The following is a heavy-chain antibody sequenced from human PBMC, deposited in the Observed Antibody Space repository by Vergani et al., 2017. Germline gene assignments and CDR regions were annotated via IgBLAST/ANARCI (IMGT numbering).Heavy chain of an antibody. CDR1: GFTFYDYS. CDR3: AKGKLGAVAGPDAFDI. Sequence: EVQLVESGGGLVQPGRSLRLSCAASGFTFYDYSMHLVRQAPGKGLGWVSGISWNSGSIGYADSVKGRFTISRDNAKNSLYLQMNSLRAEDTALYYCAKGKLGAVAGPDAFDIWGQGTMVTVSS. D-gene: IGHD6-19*01. J-gene: IGHJ3*02. CDR2: ISWNSGSI. V-gene: IGHV3-9*01.